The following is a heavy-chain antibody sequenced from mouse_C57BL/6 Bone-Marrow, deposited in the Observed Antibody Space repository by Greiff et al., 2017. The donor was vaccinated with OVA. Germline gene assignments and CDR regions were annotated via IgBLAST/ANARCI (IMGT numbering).Heavy chain of an antibody. V-gene: IGHV1-80*01. J-gene: IGHJ2*01. CDR2: IYPGDGDT. CDR3: AEGYYYGSDYFDY. CDR1: GYAFSSYW. D-gene: IGHD1-1*01. Sequence: VQLQQSGAELVKPGASVKISCKASGYAFSSYWMNGVKQRPGKGLEWFGQIYPGDGDTNYNGRFKGKATLTADKSSSTAYMQLSSLTSEDSAVYFCAEGYYYGSDYFDYWGQGTTLTVSS.